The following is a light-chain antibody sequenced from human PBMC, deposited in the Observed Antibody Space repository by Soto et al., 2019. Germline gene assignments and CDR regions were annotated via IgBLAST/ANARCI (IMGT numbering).Light chain of an antibody. J-gene: IGKJ3*01. CDR1: QSVSSSY. CDR2: GAS. Sequence: EIVLTQSPGTLSLSPGERATLSCRASQSVSSSYLAWYQQKPGQAPRLLLYGASSRATGIPDRFSGSGSGTDFNLTISRLEPEDFAVYYWQLYCSSLFTCCTGTEVDIK. V-gene: IGKV3-20*01. CDR3: QLYCSSLFT.